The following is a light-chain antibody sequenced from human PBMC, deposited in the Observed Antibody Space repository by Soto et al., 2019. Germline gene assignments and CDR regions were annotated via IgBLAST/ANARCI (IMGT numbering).Light chain of an antibody. J-gene: IGKJ2*01. CDR2: GAS. Sequence: EIVLTQSPGTLSLSPGERATLSCRASQSVSSSYLAWYQQKPGQAPRLLIYGASSRATGIPDRFSGSLSGTNSALTISRLEPEDFAEYYCHQYGSSQYTFGKGTKLLIK. V-gene: IGKV3-20*01. CDR1: QSVSSSY. CDR3: HQYGSSQYT.